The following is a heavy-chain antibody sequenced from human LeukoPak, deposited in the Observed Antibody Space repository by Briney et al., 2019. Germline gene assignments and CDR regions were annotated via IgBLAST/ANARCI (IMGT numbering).Heavy chain of an antibody. CDR3: AKKEDYYYGSGSYYKN. J-gene: IGHJ4*02. CDR2: ISGSGGST. CDR1: GFTFSSYA. D-gene: IGHD3-10*01. Sequence: GGSLRLSCAASGFTFSSYAMSWVRQAPGKGLEWVSAISGSGGSTYYADSVKGRFTISRDNSKNTLYLQMNSLRAEDTAVYYCAKKEDYYYGSGSYYKNWGQGTLVTVSS. V-gene: IGHV3-23*01.